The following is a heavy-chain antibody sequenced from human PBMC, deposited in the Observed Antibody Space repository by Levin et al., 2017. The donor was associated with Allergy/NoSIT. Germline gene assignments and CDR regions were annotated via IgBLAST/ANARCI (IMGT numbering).Heavy chain of an antibody. J-gene: IGHJ6*02. Sequence: GESLKISCAASGFTFSSYAMSWVRQAPGKGLEWVSTISGSGGSTYYADSVKGRFTISRDNSKNTLYLQINSLRAEDTVGYYCAKDLRYEKVYSYGMDVWGQGTTVTVSS. CDR3: AKDLRYEKVYSYGMDV. CDR1: GFTFSSYA. D-gene: IGHD1-1*01. CDR2: ISGSGGST. V-gene: IGHV3-23*01.